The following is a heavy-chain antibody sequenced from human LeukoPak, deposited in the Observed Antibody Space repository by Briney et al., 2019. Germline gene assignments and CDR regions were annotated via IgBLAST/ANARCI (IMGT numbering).Heavy chain of an antibody. CDR3: ASPWGRWFGELIWYFDL. V-gene: IGHV1-2*02. Sequence: GASVKVSCKASVYTFTGYYIHWVRQAPGQGLEWMGWINPNSGGTNYAQKFQGRVTMTRDTSISTAYMELSRLRSDDTAVYYCASPWGRWFGELIWYFDLWGRGTLVTVSS. D-gene: IGHD3-10*01. CDR1: VYTFTGYY. CDR2: INPNSGGT. J-gene: IGHJ2*01.